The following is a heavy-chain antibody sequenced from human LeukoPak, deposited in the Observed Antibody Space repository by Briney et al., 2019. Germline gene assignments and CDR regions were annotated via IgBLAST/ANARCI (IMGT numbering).Heavy chain of an antibody. J-gene: IGHJ4*02. V-gene: IGHV4-59*12. CDR3: ARERIERYTYASSDFDY. CDR1: GGSISSYY. CDR2: IYYSGST. Sequence: SETLSLTCTVSGGSISSYYWSWIRQPPGKGLEWIGYIYYSGSTNYNPSLKSRVTISGDTSENQFSLRLSSVTAADTALYYCARERIERYTYASSDFDYWGRGTLVTVSS. D-gene: IGHD5-18*01.